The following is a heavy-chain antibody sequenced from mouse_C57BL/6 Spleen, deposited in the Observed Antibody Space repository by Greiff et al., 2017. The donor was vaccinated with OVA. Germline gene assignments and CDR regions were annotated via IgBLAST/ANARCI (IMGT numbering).Heavy chain of an antibody. J-gene: IGHJ2*01. CDR3: ARERLYDGYYGYFDY. CDR1: GFTFSSYA. V-gene: IGHV5-4*01. D-gene: IGHD2-3*01. Sequence: VMLVESGGGLVKPGGSLKLSCAASGFTFSSYAMSWVRQTPEKRLEWVATISDGGSYTYYPDNVKGRFTISRDNAKNNLYLQMSHLKSEDTAMYYCARERLYDGYYGYFDYWGQGTTLTVSS. CDR2: ISDGGSYT.